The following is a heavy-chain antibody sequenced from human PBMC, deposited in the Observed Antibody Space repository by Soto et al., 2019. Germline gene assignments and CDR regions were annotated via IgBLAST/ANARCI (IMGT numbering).Heavy chain of an antibody. Sequence: QVQLVQSGAEVQNPGSSVKVSCKASRDTFRSSAFYWVRQAPGQGLEWMGVITPLLHTTNHAETFQGRLTLTADKSTSTIYMALSSLRSEDTADYFCAKSGLRLPHRPYDYRGMDVWGQGTTVRVSS. CDR1: RDTFRSSA. CDR3: AKSGLRLPHRPYDYRGMDV. D-gene: IGHD3-10*01. CDR2: ITPLLHTT. V-gene: IGHV1-69*06. J-gene: IGHJ6*02.